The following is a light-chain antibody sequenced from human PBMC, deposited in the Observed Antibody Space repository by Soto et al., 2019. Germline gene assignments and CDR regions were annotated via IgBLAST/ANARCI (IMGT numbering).Light chain of an antibody. CDR3: AAWDDSLNGLYV. V-gene: IGLV1-44*01. CDR2: TDN. CDR1: SSNIGINT. Sequence: SVLTQPPSASGTPGQRVTSSCSGSSSNIGINTVNWYQQVPGTAPKLLIYTDNQRPSGVPDRFSGSKSGTSASLAISGLQSEDEADYYCAAWDDSLNGLYVFGTGTKVTVL. J-gene: IGLJ1*01.